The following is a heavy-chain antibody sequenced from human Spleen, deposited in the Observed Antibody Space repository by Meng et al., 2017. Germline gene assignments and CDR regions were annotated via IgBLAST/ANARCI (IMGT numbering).Heavy chain of an antibody. D-gene: IGHD2-21*01. CDR1: GASISSDNW. CDR3: TKNDFYCLGY. Sequence: QVQLQESGPGLVKPSGTLSLTCAVSGASISSDNWWSWFRQPPGKGLEWIGEIYHSGSTNYNPSLKSRITISVDKPKNQFSLTLSSVTAADTAVYYCTKNDFYCLGYWGQGTLVTVSS. CDR2: IYHSGST. V-gene: IGHV4-4*02. J-gene: IGHJ4*02.